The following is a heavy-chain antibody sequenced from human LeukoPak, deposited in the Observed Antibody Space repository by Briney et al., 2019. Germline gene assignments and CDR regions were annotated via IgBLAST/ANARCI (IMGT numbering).Heavy chain of an antibody. Sequence: ESGPALVKPTQTVTLTCTFSGFSLSTSGLCVSWIRQPPGKALELLARIDQDDNKYYSTSLKTRLTISKDTSPDQMVFTMTNSTCTDCAPNYCARIHLYSNYALYYFDYWGQGTLVTVSS. V-gene: IGHV2-70*11. CDR1: GFSLSTSGLC. D-gene: IGHD4-11*01. CDR2: IDQDDNK. J-gene: IGHJ4*02. CDR3: ARIHLYSNYALYYFDY.